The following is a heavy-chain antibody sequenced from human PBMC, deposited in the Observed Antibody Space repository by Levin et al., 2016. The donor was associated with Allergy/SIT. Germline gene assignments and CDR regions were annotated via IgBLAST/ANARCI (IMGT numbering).Heavy chain of an antibody. CDR1: GYTFTSYY. CDR3: ARDPHASYSSGWGFDY. Sequence: ASVKVSCKASGYTFTSYYMHWVRQAPGQGLEWMGIINPSGGSTSYAQKFQGRVTMTRDTSTSTVYMELSSLRSEDTAVYYCARDPHASYSSGWGFDYWGQGTLVTVSS. V-gene: IGHV1-46*01. D-gene: IGHD6-19*01. J-gene: IGHJ4*02. CDR2: INPSGGST.